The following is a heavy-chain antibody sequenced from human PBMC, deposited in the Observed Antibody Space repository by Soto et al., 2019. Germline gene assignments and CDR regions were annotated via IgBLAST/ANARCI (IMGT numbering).Heavy chain of an antibody. CDR1: GFLLSTYG. Sequence: QVQLVQSGAEVKKPGASMKVSCKASGFLLSTYGISWVRQAPGQGLEWMGWINARNGNTDYAQKIHGRVTMTTDTSTNTAYMELRILRSDDPAVYYCARDHGGNCGDDCTPLDHWGQGTLVTVSS. V-gene: IGHV1-18*04. J-gene: IGHJ4*02. CDR2: INARNGNT. D-gene: IGHD2-21*02. CDR3: ARDHGGNCGDDCTPLDH.